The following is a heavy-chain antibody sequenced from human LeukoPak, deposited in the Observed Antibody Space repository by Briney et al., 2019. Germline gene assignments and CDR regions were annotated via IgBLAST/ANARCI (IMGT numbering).Heavy chain of an antibody. CDR1: GYTFTSYY. D-gene: IGHD4/OR15-4a*01. J-gene: IGHJ4*02. V-gene: IGHV1-46*01. Sequence: ASVKVSCKASGYTFTSYYMHWVRQAPGQGLEWMGKINPSGGSTSYAQKFQGRVTMTRDTSTSTVYMELSSLRSEDTAVYYCARDQGFLTFDYWGQGTLVTVSS. CDR3: ARDQGFLTFDY. CDR2: INPSGGST.